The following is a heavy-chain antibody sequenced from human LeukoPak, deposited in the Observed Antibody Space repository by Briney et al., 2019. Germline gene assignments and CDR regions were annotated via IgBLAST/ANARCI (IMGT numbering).Heavy chain of an antibody. D-gene: IGHD4-17*01. CDR2: IYYSGST. J-gene: IGHJ4*02. V-gene: IGHV4-61*05. CDR1: GGSISSSSYY. CDR3: ARGHHYGDYGPRYNY. Sequence: PSETLSLTCTVSGGSISSSSYYWGWIRQPPGKGLEWIGYIYYSGSTNYNPSLKSRVTISVDTSKNQFSLKLSSVTAADTAVYYCARGHHYGDYGPRYNYWGQGTLVTVSS.